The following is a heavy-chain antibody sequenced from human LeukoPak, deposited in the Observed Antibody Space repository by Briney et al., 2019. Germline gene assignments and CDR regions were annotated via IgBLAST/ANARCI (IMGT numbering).Heavy chain of an antibody. Sequence: SVNVSCKPSGGTFSKFCINWVRQAPGPRLEWIGSIIPILGATNYARRFRGRVTISTDKSTSTAYMELSRLRFGDTAVYYCARTGDGYSTFDFWGQGTLVTVSS. CDR2: IIPILGAT. J-gene: IGHJ4*02. CDR3: ARTGDGYSTFDF. V-gene: IGHV1-69*08. CDR1: GGTFSKFC. D-gene: IGHD5-24*01.